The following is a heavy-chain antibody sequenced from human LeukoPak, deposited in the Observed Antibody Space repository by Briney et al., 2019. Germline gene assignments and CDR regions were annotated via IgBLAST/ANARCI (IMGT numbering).Heavy chain of an antibody. J-gene: IGHJ4*02. D-gene: IGHD5-12*01. V-gene: IGHV1-8*01. Sequence: ASAKVSCTASGYTFTSYDINWVRQAPGQGLEWMGWMNPNSGNTGYAQKFQGRVTMTRNTSISTAYMELSSLRSEDTAVYYCARGTKIRGYSGYDYGYYFDYWGQGTLVTVSS. CDR2: MNPNSGNT. CDR1: GYTFTSYD. CDR3: ARGTKIRGYSGYDYGYYFDY.